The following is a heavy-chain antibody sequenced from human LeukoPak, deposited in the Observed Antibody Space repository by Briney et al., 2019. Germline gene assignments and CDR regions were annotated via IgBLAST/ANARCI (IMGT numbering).Heavy chain of an antibody. V-gene: IGHV3-72*01. Sequence: GGSLRLSCAASGFTFSDHFMDWVRQAPGKGLEWVGRTRDKANGYTTDYAESVKGRFTISRDESKTSLYLQMNGLKVDDTAIYYCTSGSYHRFHYWGQGTLVTVSS. J-gene: IGHJ4*02. CDR3: TSGSYHRFHY. CDR2: TRDKANGYTT. D-gene: IGHD1-26*01. CDR1: GFTFSDHF.